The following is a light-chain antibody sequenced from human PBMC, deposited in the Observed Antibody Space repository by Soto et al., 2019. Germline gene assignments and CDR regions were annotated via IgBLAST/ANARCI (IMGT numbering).Light chain of an antibody. CDR2: DAS. CDR3: HQYNYYRPT. CDR1: QPISTW. V-gene: IGKV1-5*01. J-gene: IGKJ1*01. Sequence: DIQVTQSPSTRSASVGYRVTITCRASQPISTWLAWYQEKPGKAPKLLIYDASSLEGGVPSRFSGSGSGTEFTLTISSLQPDDFATYYCHQYNYYRPTLGQGTKVE.